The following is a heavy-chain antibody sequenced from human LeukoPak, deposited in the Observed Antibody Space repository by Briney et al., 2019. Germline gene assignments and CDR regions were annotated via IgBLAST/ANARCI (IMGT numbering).Heavy chain of an antibody. J-gene: IGHJ4*02. CDR3: ARAPGIRKRNGYRSSTSCYSLDY. D-gene: IGHD2-2*02. CDR2: MNPNSGNT. Sequence: GASVKVSCKASGYTFTSYDINWVRQATGRGLEWMGWMNPNSGNTGYAQKFQGRVTITRNTSISTAYMELSSLRSEDTAVYYCARAPGIRKRNGYRSSTSCYSLDYWGQGTLVTVSS. CDR1: GYTFTSYD. V-gene: IGHV1-8*03.